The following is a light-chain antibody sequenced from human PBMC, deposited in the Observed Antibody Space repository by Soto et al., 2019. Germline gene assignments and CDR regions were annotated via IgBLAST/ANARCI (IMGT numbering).Light chain of an antibody. CDR1: QIISSY. CDR3: QQTYSSPIT. Sequence: DTQIHQSPSSLSASVGDSIAITCRASQIISSYLNWYQQKPGKAPRLLISAASILQSGVPSRFSGSGSGTDFTLTISNLQPEDFAGYYCQQTYSSPITFGQGTRLEIK. CDR2: AAS. J-gene: IGKJ5*01. V-gene: IGKV1-39*01.